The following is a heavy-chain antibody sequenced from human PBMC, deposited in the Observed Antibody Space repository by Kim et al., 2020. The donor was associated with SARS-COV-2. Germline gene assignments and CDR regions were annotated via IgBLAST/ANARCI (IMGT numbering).Heavy chain of an antibody. CDR2: IHNDGST. CDR3: ASLTAV. CDR1: GFTVSKIY. J-gene: IGHJ4*02. V-gene: IGHV3-53*01. Sequence: GGSLRLSCAASGFTVSKIYMTWVRQAPGKGLEWVSVIHNDGSTYYAASVEGRFTIPRDISKNMVYLQMNSLRVEDTAVYYCASLTAVWGQGTLVTVSS. D-gene: IGHD2-21*02.